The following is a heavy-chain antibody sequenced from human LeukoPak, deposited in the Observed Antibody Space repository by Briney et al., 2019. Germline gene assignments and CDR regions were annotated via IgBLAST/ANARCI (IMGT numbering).Heavy chain of an antibody. CDR1: GFTFNSYA. CDR3: ARIPRRVVDY. CDR2: IWYDGSNK. D-gene: IGHD3-3*01. Sequence: GGSLRLSCIPSGFTFNSYAMFWVRQAPGKGLEWVSLIWYDGSNKYYADSVKGRFTISRDNSKNTLYLQMNSLRAEDTAVYYCARIPRRVVDYWGQGTLVTVSS. V-gene: IGHV3-33*07. J-gene: IGHJ4*02.